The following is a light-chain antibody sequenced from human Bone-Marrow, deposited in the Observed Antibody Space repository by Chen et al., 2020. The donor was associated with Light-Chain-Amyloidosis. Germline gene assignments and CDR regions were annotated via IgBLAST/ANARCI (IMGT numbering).Light chain of an antibody. V-gene: IGLV3-25*03. CDR3: QSADSSGTYEVI. Sequence: SYELTQPPSVSVPPRQTARITCSGDDLPTKYAYWYQQKPGQAPVLVIHIDTERPSGISERFSGSSSGTTATLTISGVQAEDEADYHCQSADSSGTYEVIFGGGTKLTVL. CDR1: DLPTKY. CDR2: IDT. J-gene: IGLJ2*01.